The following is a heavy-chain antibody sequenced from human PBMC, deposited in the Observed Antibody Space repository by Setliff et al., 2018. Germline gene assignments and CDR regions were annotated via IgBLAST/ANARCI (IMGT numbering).Heavy chain of an antibody. CDR3: VRHIIIRSPTTSNAFDI. D-gene: IGHD3-3*01. J-gene: IGHJ3*02. CDR2: INHSGST. V-gene: IGHV4-34*01. CDR1: GGSFSDYN. Sequence: NPSETLSLTCAVYGGSFSDYNWSWIRQPPGKGLEWIGEINHSGSTNYNPSLKSRVTISIDTSKNQFSLKLSSVTAADTAVYYCVRHIIIRSPTTSNAFDIWGQGTMVTVSS.